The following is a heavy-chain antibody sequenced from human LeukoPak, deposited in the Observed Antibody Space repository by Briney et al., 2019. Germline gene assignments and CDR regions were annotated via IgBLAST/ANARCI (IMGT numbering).Heavy chain of an antibody. CDR3: AKAPDEYCSGGSCPLDY. Sequence: GASVKVSCKAFGYTFTSNYMHWVRQAPGQGPEWMGVISPSGGSTTYAQKFQGRVTLTRDMSTSTDYLELSSLRAEDTALYYCAKAPDEYCSGGSCPLDYWGQGTLVTVSS. J-gene: IGHJ4*02. D-gene: IGHD2-15*01. CDR2: ISPSGGST. CDR1: GYTFTSNY. V-gene: IGHV1-46*01.